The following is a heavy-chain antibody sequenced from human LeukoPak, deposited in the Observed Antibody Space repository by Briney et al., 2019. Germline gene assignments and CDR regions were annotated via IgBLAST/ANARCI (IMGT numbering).Heavy chain of an antibody. D-gene: IGHD3-3*01. V-gene: IGHV4-59*01. CDR2: INYSGST. CDR1: GGSISSYY. CDR3: ARGMKVGVVTYYYMDV. J-gene: IGHJ6*03. Sequence: SETLYLTCTVSGGSISSYYWSWIRQPPGKGLEWIGYINYSGSTNYNPSLKSRVTISVDTSKNQFSLKLSSVTAADTAVYYCARGMKVGVVTYYYMDVWGKGTTVTVSS.